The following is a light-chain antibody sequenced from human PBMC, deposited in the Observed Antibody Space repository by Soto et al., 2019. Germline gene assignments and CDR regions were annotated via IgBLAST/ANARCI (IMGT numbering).Light chain of an antibody. Sequence: QSALTQPPSASGSPGQSVTISCTGTSSDVGGYNYVSWYQQHPGRAPRLMIYEVNKRPSGVPDRFSGSKSGDTASLTVSGLQAEDEADYYCCSYAGSSRVFGGGTKLTVL. CDR3: CSYAGSSRV. V-gene: IGLV2-8*01. CDR2: EVN. J-gene: IGLJ3*02. CDR1: SSDVGGYNY.